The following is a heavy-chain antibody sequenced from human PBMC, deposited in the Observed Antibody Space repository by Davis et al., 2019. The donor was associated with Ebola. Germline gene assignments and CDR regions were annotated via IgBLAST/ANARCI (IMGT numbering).Heavy chain of an antibody. Sequence: PSETLSLTCTVSGGSISSYYWSWIRQPPGKGLEWIGYIYYSGSTNYNPSLKSRVTISVDTSKNQFSLKLSSVTAADTAVYYCARAWSPGYGSGGYYYGMDVWGQGTTVTVSS. J-gene: IGHJ6*02. CDR2: IYYSGST. CDR3: ARAWSPGYGSGGYYYGMDV. D-gene: IGHD3-10*01. V-gene: IGHV4-59*01. CDR1: GGSISSYY.